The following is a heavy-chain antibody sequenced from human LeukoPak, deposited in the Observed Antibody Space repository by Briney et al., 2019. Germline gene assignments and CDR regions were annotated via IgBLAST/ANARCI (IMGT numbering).Heavy chain of an antibody. CDR1: GFLLTKAC. D-gene: IGHD3-10*01. V-gene: IGHV3-15*05. Sequence: GGSLTLSCAVSGFLLTKACVRWVRRAPGKGLEWVGRIKSETDGGTTDYAAHVKVRFTISRDDSKHTVYLQMNSLKTEDTAVYFCTQTYKGETMADYWGQGTLVTVSS. CDR2: IKSETDGGTT. J-gene: IGHJ4*02. CDR3: TQTYKGETMADY.